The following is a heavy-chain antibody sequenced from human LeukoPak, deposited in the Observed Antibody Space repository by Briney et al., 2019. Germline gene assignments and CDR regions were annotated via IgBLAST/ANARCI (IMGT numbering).Heavy chain of an antibody. CDR1: GGSFSGYY. J-gene: IGHJ4*02. CDR2: INHSGST. CDR3: ARATMVRGVITSPDFFDY. Sequence: SETLSLTCAVYGGSFSGYYWSWIRQPPGKGLEWIGEINHSGSTNYNPSLKSRVTISVDTSKNQFSLKLSSVTAADTAVYYCARATMVRGVITSPDFFDYWGQGTLVTVSS. D-gene: IGHD3-10*01. V-gene: IGHV4-34*01.